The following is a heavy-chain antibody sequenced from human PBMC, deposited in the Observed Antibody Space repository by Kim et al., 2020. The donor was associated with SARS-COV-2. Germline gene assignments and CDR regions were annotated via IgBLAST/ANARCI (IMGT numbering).Heavy chain of an antibody. CDR1: GFTFSSYA. J-gene: IGHJ4*02. Sequence: GGSLRLSCAASGFTFSSYAMHWVRQAPGKGLEWVAVISYDGSNKYYADSVKGRFTISRDNSKNTLYLQMNSLRAEDTAVYYCARWGANKWLRAYDIVVVVAAANGNDYWGQGTLVTVSS. CDR2: ISYDGSNK. CDR3: ARWGANKWLRAYDIVVVVAAANGNDY. D-gene: IGHD2-15*01. V-gene: IGHV3-30-3*01.